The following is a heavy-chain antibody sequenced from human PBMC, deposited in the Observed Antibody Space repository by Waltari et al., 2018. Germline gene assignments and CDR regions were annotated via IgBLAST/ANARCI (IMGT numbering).Heavy chain of an antibody. CDR2: ISPSFGTA. Sequence: QVQLVQSGSELKKPGASVKVSCKASGYTFTSYAISWVRQAPGQGLEWMGGISPSFGTANYAQKFKGIVTITADTSTDTADMELSSLRSEDTAVYYCATDGGYSRAIDAFDIWGQGTMVTVSS. CDR1: GYTFTSYA. CDR3: ATDGGYSRAIDAFDI. D-gene: IGHD6-13*01. V-gene: IGHV1-69*06. J-gene: IGHJ3*02.